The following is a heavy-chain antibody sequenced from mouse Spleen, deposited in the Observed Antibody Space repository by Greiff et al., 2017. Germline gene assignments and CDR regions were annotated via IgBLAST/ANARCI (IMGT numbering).Heavy chain of an antibody. V-gene: IGHV5-9*01. CDR2: ISSGGGNT. CDR3: ARDENRNALDY. D-gene: IGHD5-2*01. CDR1: GFTFSSYT. Sequence: EVKLMESGGGLVKPGGSLKLSCAASGFTFSSYTMSWVRQTPAKRLEWVATISSGGGNTYYPDSVKDRFTISRDNAKNTLNLQMSSLRSEDTALYYCARDENRNALDYWGQGTSVIVSS. J-gene: IGHJ4*01.